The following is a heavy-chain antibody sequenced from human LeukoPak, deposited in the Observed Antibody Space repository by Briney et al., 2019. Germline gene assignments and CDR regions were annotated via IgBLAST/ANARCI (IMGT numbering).Heavy chain of an antibody. V-gene: IGHV3-64*01. J-gene: IGHJ5*02. D-gene: IGHD6-19*01. CDR1: GFTFSSYA. Sequence: PGGSLRLSCAASGFTFSSYAMHWVRQAPGKGLEYVSAISSNGGSTYYANSVKGRFTISRDNSKNTLYLQMGSLRAEDTAVYYCAKEGSGWLDNWFDPWGQGTLVTVSS. CDR2: ISSNGGST. CDR3: AKEGSGWLDNWFDP.